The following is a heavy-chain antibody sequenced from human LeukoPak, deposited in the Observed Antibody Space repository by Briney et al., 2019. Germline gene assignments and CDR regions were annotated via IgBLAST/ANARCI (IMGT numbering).Heavy chain of an antibody. CDR2: INHSGST. V-gene: IGHV4-34*01. CDR3: ARADIVGALDWFDP. J-gene: IGHJ5*02. Sequence: SETLSLTCAVYGGSFSGYYWSWIRQPPGKGLEWIGEINHSGSTNYNPSLKSRVTISVDTSKNQFSLKLSSVTAADTAVYYCARADIVGALDWFDPWGQGTLVTVSS. CDR1: GGSFSGYY. D-gene: IGHD1-26*01.